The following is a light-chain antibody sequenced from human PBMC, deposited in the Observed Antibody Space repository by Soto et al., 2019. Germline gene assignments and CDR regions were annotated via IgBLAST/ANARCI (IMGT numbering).Light chain of an antibody. CDR2: SNN. J-gene: IGLJ2*01. CDR1: SSNIGSNT. Sequence: QSVLTQAPSASGTPGQRVTISCSGSSSNIGSNTVNWYQQLPGTAPKLLIYSNNQRPSGVPDRFSGSKSGTSASLAISGLQPEDEADYYCAAWDDSMNGLVFGGGTKLTVL. V-gene: IGLV1-44*01. CDR3: AAWDDSMNGLV.